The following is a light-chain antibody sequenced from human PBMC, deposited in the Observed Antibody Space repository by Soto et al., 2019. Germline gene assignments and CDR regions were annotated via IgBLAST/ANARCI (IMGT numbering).Light chain of an antibody. V-gene: IGLV1-40*01. Sequence: QSVLTQPPSVSGAPGQRVTISCDGNKSNIGAGFDVYWHQQPPGTAPKPLIYDNINRPSGVPDRFSGSKSGTSASLAITGRQTEDEADYYCQSYDSSLSGWVFGGGTKLTVL. CDR2: DNI. CDR3: QSYDSSLSGWV. J-gene: IGLJ3*02. CDR1: KSNIGAGFD.